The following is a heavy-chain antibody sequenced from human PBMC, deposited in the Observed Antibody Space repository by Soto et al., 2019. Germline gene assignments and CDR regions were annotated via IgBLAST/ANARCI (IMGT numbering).Heavy chain of an antibody. J-gene: IGHJ4*02. Sequence: QVQLQESGPGLVKPSETLSLTCTVSGGSISPYYWSWIRQPPGKGLEWIGYIPYSGNTNYNPSLKSRVTVSVDTSKNQFSLKRSSVTAADTAVYYCARGYCDGDCSSWGQYYFDYWGQGTLVTVSS. CDR3: ARGYCDGDCSSWGQYYFDY. CDR1: GGSISPYY. CDR2: IPYSGNT. D-gene: IGHD2-21*02. V-gene: IGHV4-59*01.